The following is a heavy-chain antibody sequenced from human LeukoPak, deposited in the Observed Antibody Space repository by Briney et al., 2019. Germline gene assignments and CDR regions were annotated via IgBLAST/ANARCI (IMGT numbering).Heavy chain of an antibody. CDR1: GFTFSSYA. Sequence: PGGSLRLSCAASGFTFSSYAMHWVRQAPGKGLEWVAVISYDGSNKYYADSVKGRFTISRDNSKNTLYLQMDSLRADDTAVYYCAKLQSYSNYEAFDYWGQGTLVTVSS. CDR3: AKLQSYSNYEAFDY. D-gene: IGHD4-11*01. V-gene: IGHV3-30-3*02. J-gene: IGHJ4*02. CDR2: ISYDGSNK.